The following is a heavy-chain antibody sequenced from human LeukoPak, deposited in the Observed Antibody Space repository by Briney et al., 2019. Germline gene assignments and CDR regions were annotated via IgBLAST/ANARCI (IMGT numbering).Heavy chain of an antibody. CDR1: GYTFSNYN. CDR2: INPSGGRT. V-gene: IGHV1-46*01. Sequence: ASVKVSCKASGYTFSNYNIHWVRQAPGQGLEWMGKINPSGGRTVYAQKFQGRVTVTRDTSTSTVYMDLSSLRSEDAAVYYCVRELAGGYFDYWGQGTLVTVSS. CDR3: VRELAGGYFDY. D-gene: IGHD4-23*01. J-gene: IGHJ4*02.